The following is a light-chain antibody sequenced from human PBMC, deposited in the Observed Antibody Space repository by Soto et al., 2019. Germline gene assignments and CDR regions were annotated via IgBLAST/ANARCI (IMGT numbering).Light chain of an antibody. V-gene: IGKV3-11*01. J-gene: IGKJ5*01. CDR1: QSVSIY. CDR2: DAS. Sequence: EIVLAQSPATLSLSPGERATLSCRASQSVSIYLAWYQQKPGQAPRLLIYDASNRATGIQARFSGSGSGTDFTLTISSLEPEDFAVYYCKQRSNWPITFGQGTRLEI. CDR3: KQRSNWPIT.